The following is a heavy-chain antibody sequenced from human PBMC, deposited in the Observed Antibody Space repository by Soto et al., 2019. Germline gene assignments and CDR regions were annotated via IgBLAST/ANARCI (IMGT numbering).Heavy chain of an antibody. D-gene: IGHD6-19*01. CDR3: ARDPPLYSSGWSRYAFDI. V-gene: IGHV3-11*01. CDR2: ISSSGSTI. CDR1: GFTFSDYY. Sequence: PGGSLRLSCAASGFTFSDYYMSWIRQAPGKGLEWVSYISSSGSTIYYADSVKGRFTISRDNAKNSLYLQMNSLRAEDTAVYYCARDPPLYSSGWSRYAFDIWGQGTMVTVSS. J-gene: IGHJ3*02.